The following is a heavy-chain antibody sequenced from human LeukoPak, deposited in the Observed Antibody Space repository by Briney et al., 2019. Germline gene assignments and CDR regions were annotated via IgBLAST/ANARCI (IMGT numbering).Heavy chain of an antibody. J-gene: IGHJ4*02. CDR2: IYYTGST. Sequence: PSETLSLTCTVSGGSISSYYWSWIRQPPGKGLEWIGYIYYTGSTSYSPSLKSRVTISADTSQNQFSLKLSSVTAADTAVYYCASRKLGNDYWGQGTLVTVSS. D-gene: IGHD7-27*01. CDR1: GGSISSYY. CDR3: ASRKLGNDY. V-gene: IGHV4-59*01.